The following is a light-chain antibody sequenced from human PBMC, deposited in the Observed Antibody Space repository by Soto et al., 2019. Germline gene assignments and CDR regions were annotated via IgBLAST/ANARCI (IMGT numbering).Light chain of an antibody. Sequence: QSVLTQPPSVSGAPGQRVTISCTGSSSNIGAGYDVHWYQQLPGTAPKLHIYGNSNRPSGVPDRFSGSKSGTSASLAITGLQAEDEADYYCQSYDSSLSHVFGTGTKLTVL. CDR3: QSYDSSLSHV. J-gene: IGLJ1*01. CDR1: SSNIGAGYD. CDR2: GNS. V-gene: IGLV1-40*01.